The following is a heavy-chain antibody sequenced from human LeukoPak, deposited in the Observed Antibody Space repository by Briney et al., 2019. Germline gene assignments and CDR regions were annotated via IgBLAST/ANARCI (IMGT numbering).Heavy chain of an antibody. V-gene: IGHV4-61*01. Sequence: PSETLSLTCTVSGGSVSGGNYYCSWIRQSPGKGLEWIGYIHYSGSTNYNPSLKSRVTISVDTSKNQFSLKLSSVTAADTAVYYCATARPYSSSWYRFDYWGQGTLVTVSS. D-gene: IGHD6-13*01. J-gene: IGHJ4*02. CDR3: ATARPYSSSWYRFDY. CDR1: GGSVSGGNYY. CDR2: IHYSGST.